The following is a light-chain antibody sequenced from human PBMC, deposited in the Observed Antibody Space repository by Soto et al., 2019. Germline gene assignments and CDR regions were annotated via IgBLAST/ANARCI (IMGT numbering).Light chain of an antibody. Sequence: AIRMTQYPASLSASTGERVTICCWASQGISSYLAWYQQNPGKAPKLVIYAASTLQSGVPSRFSGSGSGTEYTLTISCLKSEDYATYHCQQYYSYPPITFGQGTRLEIK. CDR1: QGISSY. CDR2: AAS. V-gene: IGKV1-8*01. J-gene: IGKJ5*01. CDR3: QQYYSYPPIT.